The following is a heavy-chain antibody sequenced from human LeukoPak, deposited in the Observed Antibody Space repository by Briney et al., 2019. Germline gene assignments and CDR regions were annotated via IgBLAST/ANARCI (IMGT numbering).Heavy chain of an antibody. D-gene: IGHD6-19*01. Sequence: ASVKVSCKASGYTFTSYDINWVRQATGQGLEWMGWMNPNSGNTGYAQTFQGRVTITRNTSISTAYMELSSLRSEDTAVYYCARGRGSSGWWNHWFDPWGQGTLVSVSS. CDR3: ARGRGSSGWWNHWFDP. CDR1: GYTFTSYD. V-gene: IGHV1-8*03. J-gene: IGHJ5*02. CDR2: MNPNSGNT.